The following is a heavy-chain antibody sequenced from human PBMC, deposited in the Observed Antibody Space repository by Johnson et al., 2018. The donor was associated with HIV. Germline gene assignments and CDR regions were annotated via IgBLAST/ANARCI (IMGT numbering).Heavy chain of an antibody. D-gene: IGHD3-16*01. CDR3: AEDYDHVWGGYGGAFDI. CDR2: ISGSGGST. J-gene: IGHJ3*02. CDR1: GFTFSSYA. Sequence: VQLVESGGGLVQPGGSLRLSCAASGFTFSSYAMSWVRQSPGKGLEWVSAISGSGGSTYYADSVKGRFTISRDNSKNTLYLQMNSLRAEDTAIYYCAEDYDHVWGGYGGAFDIWGQGTMVTVSS. V-gene: IGHV3-23*04.